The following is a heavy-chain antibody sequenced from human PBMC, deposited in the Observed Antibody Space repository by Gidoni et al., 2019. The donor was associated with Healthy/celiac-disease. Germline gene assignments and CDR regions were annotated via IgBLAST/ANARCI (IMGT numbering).Heavy chain of an antibody. CDR2: IYPGDSDT. V-gene: IGHV5-51*01. D-gene: IGHD7-27*01. J-gene: IGHJ6*02. CDR1: GYSFTSYW. Sequence: EVQLVQSGAEVTTPGESLKISCQGSGYSFTSYWIGWVRQMPGKGLEWMGIIYPGDSDTRYSPSFQGQVTISADKSISTAYLQWSSLKASDTAMYYCARRGSNWGPVMDVWGQGTTVTVSS. CDR3: ARRGSNWGPVMDV.